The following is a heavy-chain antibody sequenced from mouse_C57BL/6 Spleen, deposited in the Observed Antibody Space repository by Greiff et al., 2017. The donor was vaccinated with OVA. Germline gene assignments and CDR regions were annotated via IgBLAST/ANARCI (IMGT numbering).Heavy chain of an antibody. CDR2: ISDGGSYT. V-gene: IGHV5-4*01. Sequence: EVQLVESGGGLVKPGGSLKLSCAASGFTFSSYAMSWVRQTPEKRLEWVATISDGGSYTYSPDNVKGRFTISRDNAKNHLYLQMSHLKSEDTAMYYCARDGGLGGFAYWGQGTLVTVSA. J-gene: IGHJ3*01. CDR3: ARDGGLGGFAY. CDR1: GFTFSSYA.